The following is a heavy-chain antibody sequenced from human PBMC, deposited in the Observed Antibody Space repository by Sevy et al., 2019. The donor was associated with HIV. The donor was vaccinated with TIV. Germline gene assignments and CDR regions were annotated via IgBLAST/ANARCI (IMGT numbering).Heavy chain of an antibody. V-gene: IGHV3-21*01. J-gene: IGHJ4*02. CDR3: ARGGCTSSSCYLFDY. Sequence: GGSLRLSCVASGFTFSSYTMNWVRQAPGEGLEWVSSISSSSSYIFYADSVKGRFTISRDNAKNSLYLQMNSLRDEDTAVYYCARGGCTSSSCYLFDYWGQGTLVTVSS. CDR1: GFTFSSYT. CDR2: ISSSSSYI. D-gene: IGHD2-2*01.